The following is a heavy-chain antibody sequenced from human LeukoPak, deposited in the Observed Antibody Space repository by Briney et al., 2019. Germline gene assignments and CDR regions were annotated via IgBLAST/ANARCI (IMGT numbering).Heavy chain of an antibody. Sequence: SQTLSLTCTVSGGSISSGDYYWSWIRQPPGKGLEWVAYMYYSGSAYYNPSLKSRATISVDTSKNQVSLKLTSVTAADTGVYFCARPYYYDSRIDPWGQGTLVTVSS. D-gene: IGHD3-22*01. V-gene: IGHV4-30-4*01. CDR3: ARPYYYDSRIDP. J-gene: IGHJ5*02. CDR1: GGSISSGDYY. CDR2: MYYSGSA.